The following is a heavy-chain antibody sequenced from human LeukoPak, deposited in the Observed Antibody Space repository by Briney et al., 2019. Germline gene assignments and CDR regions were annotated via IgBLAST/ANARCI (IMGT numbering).Heavy chain of an antibody. CDR1: GFTVSSNY. CDR3: ARDPPVTTDYGMDV. Sequence: GGSLRLSCEASGFTVSSNYMSWVRQAPGKGLEWVSFIYTGGDTYYADSVKGRFTISRDNFKNTVYLQMDSLRPDDTAVYYCARDPPVTTDYGMDVWGQGTTVTVSS. D-gene: IGHD4-17*01. J-gene: IGHJ6*02. V-gene: IGHV3-66*02. CDR2: IYTGGDT.